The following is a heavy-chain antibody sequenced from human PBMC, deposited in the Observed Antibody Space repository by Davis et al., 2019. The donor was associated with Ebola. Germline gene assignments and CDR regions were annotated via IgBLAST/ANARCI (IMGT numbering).Heavy chain of an antibody. CDR3: ARSSYDSSGYYYYFDY. CDR2: IYSGGST. D-gene: IGHD3-22*01. V-gene: IGHV3-66*02. J-gene: IGHJ4*02. Sequence: GESLKISCAASGFTVSSNYMSWVRQAPGKGLEWVSVIYSGGSTYYADSVKGRFTISRDNSKNTLYLQMNSLRAEDTAVYYCARSSYDSSGYYYYFDYWGQGTLVTVSS. CDR1: GFTVSSNY.